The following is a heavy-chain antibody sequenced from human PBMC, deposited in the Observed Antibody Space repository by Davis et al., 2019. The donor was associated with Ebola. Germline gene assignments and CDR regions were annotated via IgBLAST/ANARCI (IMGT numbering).Heavy chain of an antibody. CDR3: TRGGGVAESY. Sequence: GESLKISCTASGFTFGDYAMSWFRQAPGKGLEWVGFIRSKAYGGTTEYAASVKGRFTISRDDSKSIAYLQMNSLKTEDTAVYYCTRGGGVAESYWGQGTLVTVSS. V-gene: IGHV3-49*03. D-gene: IGHD2-15*01. CDR2: IRSKAYGGTT. J-gene: IGHJ4*02. CDR1: GFTFGDYA.